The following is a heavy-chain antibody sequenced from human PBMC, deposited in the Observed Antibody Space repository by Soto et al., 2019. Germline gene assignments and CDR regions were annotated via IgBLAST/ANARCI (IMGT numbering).Heavy chain of an antibody. CDR3: AKAFPPYYGSGSSYYFTF. CDR2: IIPMFGTP. V-gene: IGHV1-69*06. CDR1: GGTLNSQS. Sequence: QVQVFQSGAEVKKPGSSVRVSCKVSGGTLNSQSITWVRQAPGQGLEWMGGIIPMFGTPTDAQKFRDRVTISADTSTSTVYMELRSLSSQDTAVYYCAKAFPPYYGSGSSYYFTFWGQGTLVTVSS. J-gene: IGHJ4*02. D-gene: IGHD3-10*01.